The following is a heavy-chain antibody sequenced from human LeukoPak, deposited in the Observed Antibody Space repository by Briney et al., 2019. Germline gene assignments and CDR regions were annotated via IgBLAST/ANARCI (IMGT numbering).Heavy chain of an antibody. CDR3: ARDWKAGYNDYYYMDV. CDR2: INQDGSEK. J-gene: IGHJ6*03. CDR1: GFTFSSYW. V-gene: IGHV3-7*01. Sequence: GGSLRLSCVVSGFTFSSYWMTWVRQAPGKGLEWVANINQDGSEKNYVDSVKGRFTISRDFAKNSLYLQMNSLRAEDTAVYYCARDWKAGYNDYYYMDVWGKGTAVTVSS. D-gene: IGHD6-19*01.